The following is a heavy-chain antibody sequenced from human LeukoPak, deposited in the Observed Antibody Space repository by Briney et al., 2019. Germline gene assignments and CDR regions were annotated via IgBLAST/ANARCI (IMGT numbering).Heavy chain of an antibody. CDR3: AKGVAVVVPAAIDY. CDR1: GFTFSSYA. CDR2: ISYDGSNK. V-gene: IGHV3-30*18. J-gene: IGHJ4*02. D-gene: IGHD2-2*01. Sequence: GGSLRLSCAASGFTFSSYAMSWVRQAPGKGLEWVAVISYDGSNKYYADSVKGRFTISRDNSKNTLYLQMNSLRAEDTAVYYCAKGVAVVVPAAIDYWGQGTLVTVSS.